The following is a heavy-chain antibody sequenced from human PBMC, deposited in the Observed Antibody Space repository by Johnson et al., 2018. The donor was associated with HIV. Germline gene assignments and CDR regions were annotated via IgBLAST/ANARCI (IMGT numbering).Heavy chain of an antibody. Sequence: VQLVESGGALLQPGGSLRLSCAASGFTLSAYGMHWVRQAPGKGLEWLAVISSDGNNKFYSDSVKGRFTVSRDNSKNTLYLQMNSLRGDDTAVYYCARPAIVVLPAGAFDIWGPGTMVTVSS. J-gene: IGHJ3*02. D-gene: IGHD2-2*01. CDR2: ISSDGNNK. V-gene: IGHV3-30*03. CDR3: ARPAIVVLPAGAFDI. CDR1: GFTLSAYG.